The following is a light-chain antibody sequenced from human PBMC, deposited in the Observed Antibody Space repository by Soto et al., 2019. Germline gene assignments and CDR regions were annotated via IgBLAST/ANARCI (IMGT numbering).Light chain of an antibody. V-gene: IGKV1-39*01. Sequence: DIQMTQSPSSLSASVGDRVTITCRASQAISSSLNWYQQKPGKAPDLLIYAASNLQSGVPSSFSGSGSGSDFTLTITSLQLEDFATYYCQNTHSPPQMYTFGQGTRLEIK. J-gene: IGKJ2*01. CDR3: QNTHSPPQMYT. CDR2: AAS. CDR1: QAISSS.